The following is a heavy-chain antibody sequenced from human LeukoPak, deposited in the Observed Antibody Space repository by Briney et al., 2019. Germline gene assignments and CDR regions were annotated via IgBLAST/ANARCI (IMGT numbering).Heavy chain of an antibody. D-gene: IGHD4-23*01. CDR2: ISSSRNYI. CDR3: ARDGGFAFDY. J-gene: IGHJ4*02. CDR1: GFTFSSYT. Sequence: GGSLRLSCAASGFTFSSYTMNWVRQAPGKGLEWVSSISSSRNYIYYADSVKGRFTISRDNAKNSVYLQMNSLRAEDTAVYYCARDGGFAFDYWGQGTMVTVSS. V-gene: IGHV3-21*01.